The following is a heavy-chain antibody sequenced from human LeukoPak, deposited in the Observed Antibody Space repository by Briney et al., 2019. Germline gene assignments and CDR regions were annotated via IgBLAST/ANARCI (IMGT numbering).Heavy chain of an antibody. Sequence: GSLRLSCAASGFTFSSYSMNWVRQAPGKGLEWVSSISSSSSYIYYADSVKGRFTISRDNAKNSLYLQMNSLRAEDTAVYYCARSGYDFWCGYSDWFDPWGQGTLVIVSS. V-gene: IGHV3-21*01. D-gene: IGHD3-3*01. CDR1: GFTFSSYS. CDR2: ISSSSSYI. CDR3: ARSGYDFWCGYSDWFDP. J-gene: IGHJ5*02.